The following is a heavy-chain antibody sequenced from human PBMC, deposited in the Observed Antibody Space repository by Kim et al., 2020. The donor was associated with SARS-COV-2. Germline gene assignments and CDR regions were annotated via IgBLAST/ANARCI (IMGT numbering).Heavy chain of an antibody. Sequence: TSYAKKFQGEVTMTRDTSTSTVYMELSSLGSEDTAVYYCAREYSSGSFDYWGQGTLVTISS. CDR2: T. V-gene: IGHV1-46*01. CDR3: AREYSSGSFDY. D-gene: IGHD6-19*01. J-gene: IGHJ4*02.